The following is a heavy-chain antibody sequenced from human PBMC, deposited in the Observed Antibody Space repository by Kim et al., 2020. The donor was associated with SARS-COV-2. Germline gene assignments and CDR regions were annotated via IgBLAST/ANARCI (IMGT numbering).Heavy chain of an antibody. J-gene: IGHJ4*02. Sequence: SQTLSLTCAISGDSVSSNSAACNWIRQSPSRGLEWLGRTYYRSTWYNDYAVSVKSRIAINSDTSKNQFSLQLNSVTPEDTAVYYCARDLPGTVGVDYWGQGSLVTVSS. CDR2: TYYRSTWYN. CDR3: ARDLPGTVGVDY. V-gene: IGHV6-1*01. CDR1: GDSVSSNSAA. D-gene: IGHD1-1*01.